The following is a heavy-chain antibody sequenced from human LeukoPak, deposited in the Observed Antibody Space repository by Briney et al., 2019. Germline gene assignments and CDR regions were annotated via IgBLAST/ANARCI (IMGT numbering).Heavy chain of an antibody. D-gene: IGHD3-10*01. CDR3: ARHSYYGSGYNYYYYMDV. Sequence: ESLKISCKGSGYSFTSYWIGWVRQMPGKGLEWMGIIYPGDSDTRYSPSFQGQVTISADKSISTAYLQWSSLKASDTAMYYCARHSYYGSGYNYYYYMDVWGKGTTVTVSS. CDR2: IYPGDSDT. V-gene: IGHV5-51*01. CDR1: GYSFTSYW. J-gene: IGHJ6*03.